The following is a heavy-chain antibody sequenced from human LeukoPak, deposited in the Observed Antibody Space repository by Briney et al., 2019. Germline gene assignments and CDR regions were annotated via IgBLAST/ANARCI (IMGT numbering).Heavy chain of an antibody. CDR1: GFTFSSYW. J-gene: IGHJ4*02. Sequence: GGSLRLSCAASGFTFSSYWMSWVRQAPGKGLEWVANIKQDGSEKYYVDSVKGRSTISRDNAKNSLYLQMNSLRAEDTAVYYCARDRRSPTPTEGYWGQGTLVTVSS. V-gene: IGHV3-7*01. D-gene: IGHD1-26*01. CDR3: ARDRRSPTPTEGY. CDR2: IKQDGSEK.